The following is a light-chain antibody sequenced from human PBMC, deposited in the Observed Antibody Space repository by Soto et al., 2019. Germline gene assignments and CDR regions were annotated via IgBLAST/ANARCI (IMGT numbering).Light chain of an antibody. CDR2: VAS. CDR3: QQYNNWPYT. Sequence: EIVMTQSPATLSVSPGERATLSCRASQSVSSNLAWYQQKPGQAPRLLIYVASTRATGIPARFSGSGSGTEFTLNISSLQSEDFAVYYCQQYNNWPYTFGQGTKLEIK. CDR1: QSVSSN. V-gene: IGKV3-15*01. J-gene: IGKJ2*01.